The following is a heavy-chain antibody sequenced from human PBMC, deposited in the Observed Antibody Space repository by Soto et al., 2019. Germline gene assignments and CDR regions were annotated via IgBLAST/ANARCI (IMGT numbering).Heavy chain of an antibody. D-gene: IGHD2-8*02. CDR1: GYAFSSYW. Sequence: GESLKISCQGSGYAFSSYWIAWVRQMPGKGLEWMGIIYPGDSDTRYSPSFQGQVTISVDKSITTAYLQWSSLKASGTAMYYCARGYCTATICDPWFDPWGQGTLVTVSS. J-gene: IGHJ5*02. CDR2: IYPGDSDT. V-gene: IGHV5-51*01. CDR3: ARGYCTATICDPWFDP.